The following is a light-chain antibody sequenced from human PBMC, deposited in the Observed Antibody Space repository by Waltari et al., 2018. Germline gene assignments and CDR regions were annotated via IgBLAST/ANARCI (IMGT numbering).Light chain of an antibody. J-gene: IGKJ1*01. Sequence: EIMMTQSPATLSVSPGERATLSCRVSQSVSRKLAWYQQKPGQAPRLLIYDTSSRATDIPASFSGSGSGTEFTLTISSLQSEDFAVYYCQQYSNWPPWTFSQGTKVEI. CDR1: QSVSRK. CDR3: QQYSNWPPWT. V-gene: IGKV3-15*01. CDR2: DTS.